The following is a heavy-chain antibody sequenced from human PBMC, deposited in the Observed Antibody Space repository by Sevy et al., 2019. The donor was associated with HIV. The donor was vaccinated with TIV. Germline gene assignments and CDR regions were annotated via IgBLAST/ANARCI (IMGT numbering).Heavy chain of an antibody. Sequence: GGSLRLSCTASGFTFSSNAMYWVRQAPGKGLEWVAVIWYDESNKYHADSVKGRSTISRDNSKNTLYLQMNSLRAEDTAVYYCARGVATTYYYHYGMDVWGQGTTVTVSS. CDR3: ARGVATTYYYHYGMDV. D-gene: IGHD5-12*01. V-gene: IGHV3-33*01. J-gene: IGHJ6*02. CDR2: IWYDESNK. CDR1: GFTFSSNA.